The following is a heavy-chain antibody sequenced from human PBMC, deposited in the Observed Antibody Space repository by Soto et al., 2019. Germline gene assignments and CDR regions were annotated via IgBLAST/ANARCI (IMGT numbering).Heavy chain of an antibody. V-gene: IGHV3-21*06. CDR1: GFTFSTYC. CDR3: TRAMFLETRDAFDI. CDR2: ISSRSSYI. D-gene: IGHD3-3*01. Sequence: GGAPRLSPAAPGFTFSTYCMNLGRQAPGKGLEWVSSISSRSSYIYYADSVKGRFIISRDNAKNSLYLQMNSLRAEDTAVYYCTRAMFLETRDAFDIWGQGTMVTVSS. J-gene: IGHJ3*02.